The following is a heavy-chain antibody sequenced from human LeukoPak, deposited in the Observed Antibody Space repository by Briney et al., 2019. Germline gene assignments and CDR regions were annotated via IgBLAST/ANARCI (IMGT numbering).Heavy chain of an antibody. J-gene: IGHJ4*02. CDR2: IYPGDSDT. CDR1: GYSFTSYW. V-gene: IGHV5-51*01. D-gene: IGHD3-10*01. CDR3: ARHANSPLWFGERELDY. Sequence: GESLKISCKGSGYSFTSYWIGWVRQMPGKGLEWMGIIYPGDSDTRYSPSFQGQVTISADKSISTAYLQWSSLKASDTAMYYCARHANSPLWFGERELDYWGQGILVTVSS.